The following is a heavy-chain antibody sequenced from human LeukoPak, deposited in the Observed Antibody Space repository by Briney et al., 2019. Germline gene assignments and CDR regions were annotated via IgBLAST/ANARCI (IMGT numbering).Heavy chain of an antibody. CDR1: GGSISSYY. CDR3: ARDLTYYDFWSGYYTEDNYYGMDV. Sequence: KPSETLSLTCTVSGGSISSYYRSWIRQPAGKGLEWIGRIYTSGSTNYNPSLKSRVTMSVDTSKNQFSLKLSSVTAADTAVYYCARDLTYYDFWSGYYTEDNYYGMDVWGQGTTVTVSS. V-gene: IGHV4-4*07. J-gene: IGHJ6*02. D-gene: IGHD3-3*01. CDR2: IYTSGST.